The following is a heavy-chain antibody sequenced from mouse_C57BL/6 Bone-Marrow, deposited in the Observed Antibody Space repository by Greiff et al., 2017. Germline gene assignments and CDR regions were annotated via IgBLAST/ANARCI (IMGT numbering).Heavy chain of an antibody. CDR1: GYTFTSYW. Sequence: VQLQQPGAELVKPGASVKMSCKASGYTFTSYWITWVKQRPGQGLEWIGDIYPGSGSTNYNEKFKSKATLTVDTSSSTAYMQLSSLTSEDSAVYYCAREPYVDGSSKWYFDVWGTGTTVTVSS. CDR2: IYPGSGST. CDR3: AREPYVDGSSKWYFDV. J-gene: IGHJ1*03. D-gene: IGHD1-1*01. V-gene: IGHV1-55*01.